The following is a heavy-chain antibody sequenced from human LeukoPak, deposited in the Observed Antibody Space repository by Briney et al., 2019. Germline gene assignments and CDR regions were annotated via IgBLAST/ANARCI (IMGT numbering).Heavy chain of an antibody. CDR1: GGTFSSYT. J-gene: IGHJ3*02. CDR3: ARGVVITSNDAFDI. Sequence: SVKVSCKASGGTFSSYTISWVRQAPGQGLEWMGRIIPILGIANYAQKFQGRVTITAVKSTSTAYMELSSLRSEDTAVYYCARGVVITSNDAFDIWGQGTMVTVSS. V-gene: IGHV1-69*02. CDR2: IIPILGIA. D-gene: IGHD3-22*01.